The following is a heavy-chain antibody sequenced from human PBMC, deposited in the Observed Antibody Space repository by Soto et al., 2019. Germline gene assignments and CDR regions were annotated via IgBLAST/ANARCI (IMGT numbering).Heavy chain of an antibody. J-gene: IGHJ4*02. V-gene: IGHV4-30-2*01. Sequence: SETLSLTCAVSGGSISSGGYSWSWIRQPPGKGLEWIGYIYHSGSTYYNPSLKSRVTISVDTSKNQFSLKLSSVTAADTAVYYCARVRTYGDVDYWGQGTLVTVS. CDR1: GGSISSGGYS. CDR3: ARVRTYGDVDY. CDR2: IYHSGST. D-gene: IGHD4-17*01.